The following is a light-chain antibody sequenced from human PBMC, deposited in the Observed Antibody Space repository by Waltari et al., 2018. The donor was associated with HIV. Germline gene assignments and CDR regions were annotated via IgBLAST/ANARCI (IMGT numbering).Light chain of an antibody. Sequence: QTVVTQEPSFSVSPGGTVTLTCGLSSGSVSTSYYPSWYQQTPGQAPRTLIHSTHTRAAGVPDRFAGSIVGNKAALTITGAQADDESDDYCVLYMGSGLWVFGGGTKLTVL. CDR1: SGSVSTSYY. V-gene: IGLV8-61*01. J-gene: IGLJ3*02. CDR3: VLYMGSGLWV. CDR2: STH.